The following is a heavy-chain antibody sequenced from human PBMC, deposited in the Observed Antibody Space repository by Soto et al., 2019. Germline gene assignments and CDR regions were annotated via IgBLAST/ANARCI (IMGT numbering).Heavy chain of an antibody. CDR3: ARVLWGRGSGRFGP. D-gene: IGHD3-10*01. CDR2: IYYSGVT. J-gene: IGHJ5*02. Sequence: QVQLQESGPGLVKPSQTLSLTCTVSGDSITSGGYYWTWIRQHPGKGLEWIGYIYYSGVTYYNPSLMSLVTISVYTSKNQFSLKLSAVTAADTAMYYCARVLWGRGSGRFGPSGQGTLVTVSS. CDR1: GDSITSGGYY. V-gene: IGHV4-31*01.